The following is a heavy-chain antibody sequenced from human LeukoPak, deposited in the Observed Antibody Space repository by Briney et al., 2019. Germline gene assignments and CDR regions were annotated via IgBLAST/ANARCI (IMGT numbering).Heavy chain of an antibody. D-gene: IGHD3-10*01. Sequence: PSETLSLTCTVSGDSISIYYWSWIRQPPGKGLEWIGYIYNSGSTNYNPSLKSRVTISVDTSKNQFSLKLTSVTAADTAVYYCARHSDSYDAFDIWGQGTMVTVSS. V-gene: IGHV4-59*08. CDR1: GDSISIYY. CDR3: ARHSDSYDAFDI. CDR2: IYNSGST. J-gene: IGHJ3*02.